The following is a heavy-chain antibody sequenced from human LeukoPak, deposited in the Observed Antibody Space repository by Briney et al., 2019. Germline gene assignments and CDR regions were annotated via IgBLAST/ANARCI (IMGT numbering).Heavy chain of an antibody. J-gene: IGHJ2*01. CDR2: INPSGGST. Sequence: ASVKVSCKAPGYTFTSYYMHWVRQAPGQGLKWMGIINPSGGSTSYAQKFQGRVTMTRDTSTSTVYMELSSLRSEDTAVYYCASGLESYWYFDLWGRGTLVTVSS. CDR3: ASGLESYWYFDL. V-gene: IGHV1-46*01. CDR1: GYTFTSYY. D-gene: IGHD6-19*01.